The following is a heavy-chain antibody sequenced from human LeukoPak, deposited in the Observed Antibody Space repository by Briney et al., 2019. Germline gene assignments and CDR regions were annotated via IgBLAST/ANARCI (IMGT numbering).Heavy chain of an antibody. D-gene: IGHD3-10*01. CDR2: INSDGSST. Sequence: GGSLRLSCAASGFTFSSYWMHWVRQAPGKGLVWVSRINSDGSSTSYADSVKGRFTISRDNAKYTLYLQMNSLRAEDTAVYYCAKRRGPNWFDPWGQGTLVTVSS. V-gene: IGHV3-74*01. J-gene: IGHJ5*02. CDR3: AKRRGPNWFDP. CDR1: GFTFSSYW.